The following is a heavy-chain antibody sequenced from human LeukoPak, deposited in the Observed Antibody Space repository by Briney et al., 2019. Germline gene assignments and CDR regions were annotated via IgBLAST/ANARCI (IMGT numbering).Heavy chain of an antibody. D-gene: IGHD1-1*01. Sequence: GGSLRLSCAASGFTVSSNYMTWVRQAPGKGLEWVSLIYSGGSTSYTDSVRGRFTISRDNSKNTLYLQMNSLRAEDTAVYYCARIETVADAFDIWGQGTLVTVSS. J-gene: IGHJ3*02. V-gene: IGHV3-66*01. CDR1: GFTVSSNY. CDR3: ARIETVADAFDI. CDR2: IYSGGST.